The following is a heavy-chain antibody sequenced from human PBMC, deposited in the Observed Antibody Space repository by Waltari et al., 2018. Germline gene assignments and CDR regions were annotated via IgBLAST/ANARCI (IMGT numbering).Heavy chain of an antibody. V-gene: IGHV1-69*05. CDR2: IIPIFGTA. Sequence: QVQLVQSGAEVKKPGSSVKVSCKASGGTFSSYAISWVRQAPGQGLEWMGGIIPIFGTANYAQKLQGRVTMTTDTSTSTAYMELRSLRSDDTAVYYCASYLGPGDNWNLGYWGQGTLVTVSS. J-gene: IGHJ4*02. D-gene: IGHD1-20*01. CDR1: GGTFSSYA. CDR3: ASYLGPGDNWNLGY.